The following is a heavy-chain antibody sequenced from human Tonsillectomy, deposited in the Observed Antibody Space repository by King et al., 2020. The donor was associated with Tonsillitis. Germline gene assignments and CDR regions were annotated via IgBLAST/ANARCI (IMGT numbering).Heavy chain of an antibody. CDR3: IRHVEYVAPGG. V-gene: IGHV3-73*02. CDR1: GFSFSDSA. J-gene: IGHJ4*02. CDR2: IRTKAKNYAT. D-gene: IGHD2/OR15-2a*01. Sequence: EVQLVESGGGLVQPGGSLKLSCAASGFSFSDSAMHWVRQASGKGLEWVGYIRTKAKNYATACAASVAGRFTLSRDDSKNMAFLQMNNLKTEDTAVYYFIRHVEYVAPGGWGQGTLVTVSS.